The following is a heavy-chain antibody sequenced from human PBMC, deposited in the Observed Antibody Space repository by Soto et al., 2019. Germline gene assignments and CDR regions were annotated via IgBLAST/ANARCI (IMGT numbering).Heavy chain of an antibody. Sequence: SVKVSCKASGGTFSSYAISWVRQAPGQGLEWMGGIIPIFGTANYAQKFQGRVTVTADKSTSTAYMELSSLRSEDTAVYYCARSKVVIKADFDYWGQGTLVTVSS. V-gene: IGHV1-69*06. D-gene: IGHD3-22*01. CDR3: ARSKVVIKADFDY. J-gene: IGHJ4*02. CDR2: IIPIFGTA. CDR1: GGTFSSYA.